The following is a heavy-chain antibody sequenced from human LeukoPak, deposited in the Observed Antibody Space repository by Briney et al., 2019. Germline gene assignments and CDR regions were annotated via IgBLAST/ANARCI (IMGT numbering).Heavy chain of an antibody. CDR2: IHTDGIST. V-gene: IGHV3-74*01. J-gene: IGHJ5*02. Sequence: TGGSLRLSCAASGFTFSNYWMHWVRQAPGKGLVWVSRIHTDGISTTYADSVKGRFTISRDNAKNTLYLQMNSLRADDTAVYYCARDSSPGWFDPWGQGTLVTVSS. CDR3: ARDSSPGWFDP. CDR1: GFTFSNYW.